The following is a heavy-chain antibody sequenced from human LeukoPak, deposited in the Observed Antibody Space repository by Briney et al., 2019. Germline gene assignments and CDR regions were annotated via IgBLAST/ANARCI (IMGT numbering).Heavy chain of an antibody. V-gene: IGHV3-20*04. J-gene: IGHJ4*02. CDR3: ARCFVGNYDY. Sequence: PGGSLRLSCAASGFTFDDYGMRWVRQAPGKGLEWVSGINWNGDNTDYADSVKGRFTISRDNAKNYLYLQMNSLRAEDTAFYYCARCFVGNYDYWGQGTLVTVSS. CDR2: INWNGDNT. D-gene: IGHD3-16*01. CDR1: GFTFDDYG.